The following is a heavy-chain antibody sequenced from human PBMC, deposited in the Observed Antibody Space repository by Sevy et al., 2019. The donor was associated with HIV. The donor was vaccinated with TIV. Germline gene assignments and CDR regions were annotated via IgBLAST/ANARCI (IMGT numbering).Heavy chain of an antibody. D-gene: IGHD2-2*01. J-gene: IGHJ3*01. CDR3: ARHCSGTSCSHAFDF. Sequence: SETLSLTCAVYGGSFSGYYWSWIRQPPGKGLEWIGEINHSGSTNYNPSLKSRVTISGDTSKNQFSLKLSSVTAADTGVYYCARHCSGTSCSHAFDFWGQGTMVTVSS. CDR1: GGSFSGYY. V-gene: IGHV4-34*01. CDR2: INHSGST.